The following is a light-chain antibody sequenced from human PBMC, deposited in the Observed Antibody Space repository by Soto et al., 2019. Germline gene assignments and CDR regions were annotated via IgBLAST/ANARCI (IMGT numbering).Light chain of an antibody. CDR1: QSIGSE. J-gene: IGKJ4*01. CDR2: KAS. Sequence: DIQMTQSPSTLSASIGDRVTITCRASQSIGSELAWYQQKPGKAPNLLIYKASSLGSGVPSTFSGSGSGTEFSLTVSSLQPDDFATYYCLQYLTYPLTFGGGTKVEIK. V-gene: IGKV1-5*03. CDR3: LQYLTYPLT.